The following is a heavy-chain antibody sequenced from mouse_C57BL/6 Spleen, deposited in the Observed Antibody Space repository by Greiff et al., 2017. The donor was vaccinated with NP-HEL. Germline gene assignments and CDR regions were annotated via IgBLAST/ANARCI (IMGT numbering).Heavy chain of an antibody. D-gene: IGHD1-1*01. V-gene: IGHV5-12*01. J-gene: IGHJ1*03. CDR1: GFTFSDYY. Sequence: DVMLVESGGGLVQPGGSLKLSCAASGFTFSDYYMYWVRQTPEKRLEWVAYISNGGGSTYYPDTVKGRFTISRDNAKNTLYLQMSRLKSEDTAMYDCARHYGSSYWYFDVWGTGTTVTVSS. CDR3: ARHYGSSYWYFDV. CDR2: ISNGGGST.